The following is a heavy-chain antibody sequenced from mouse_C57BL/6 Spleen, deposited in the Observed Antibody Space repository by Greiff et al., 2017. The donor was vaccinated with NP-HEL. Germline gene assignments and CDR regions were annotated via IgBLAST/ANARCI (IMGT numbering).Heavy chain of an antibody. CDR1: GYTFTSYW. CDR2: INPSNGGT. CDR3: ARLMVTTSDYYAMDY. D-gene: IGHD2-2*01. J-gene: IGHJ4*01. Sequence: VKLQQPGTELVKPGASVKLSCKASGYTFTSYWMHWVKQRPGQGLEWIGNINPSNGGTNYNEKFKSKATLTVDKSSSTAYMQLSSLTSEDSAVYYCARLMVTTSDYYAMDYWGQGTSVTVSS. V-gene: IGHV1-53*01.